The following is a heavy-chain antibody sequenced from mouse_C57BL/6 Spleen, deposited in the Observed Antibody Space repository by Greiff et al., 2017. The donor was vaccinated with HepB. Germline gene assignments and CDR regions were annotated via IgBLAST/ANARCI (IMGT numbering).Heavy chain of an antibody. Sequence: QVQLQQSGPELVKPGASVKLSCKASGYTFTSYDINWVKQRPGQGLEWIGWIYPRDGSTKDNEKFKGKATLTVDTSSSTVYMELHRLTSEDSAVYFCASKLGRYYYAMDYWGQGTSVTVSS. CDR1: GYTFTSYD. V-gene: IGHV1-85*01. J-gene: IGHJ4*01. CDR3: ASKLGRYYYAMDY. CDR2: IYPRDGST. D-gene: IGHD4-1*01.